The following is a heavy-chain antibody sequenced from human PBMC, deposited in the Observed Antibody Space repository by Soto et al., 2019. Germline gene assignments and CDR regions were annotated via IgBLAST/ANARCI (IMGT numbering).Heavy chain of an antibody. V-gene: IGHV3-21*01. CDR2: ISSSSSYI. D-gene: IGHD6-13*01. CDR3: AASDSSSWFPGWFDP. Sequence: GGSLRLSCVASGFTFSSYSMNWVRQAPGKGLEWVSSISSSSSYIYYADSVKGRFTISRDNAKNSLYLQMNSLRAEDTAVYYCAASDSSSWFPGWFDPWGQGTLVTVSS. CDR1: GFTFSSYS. J-gene: IGHJ5*02.